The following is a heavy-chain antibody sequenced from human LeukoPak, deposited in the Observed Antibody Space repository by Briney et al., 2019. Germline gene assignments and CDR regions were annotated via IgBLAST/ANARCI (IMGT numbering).Heavy chain of an antibody. J-gene: IGHJ3*02. CDR2: INPNSGGT. V-gene: IGHV1-2*06. D-gene: IGHD1/OR15-1a*01. Sequence: ASVKVSCKASGYTFTGYYMHWVRQAPGQGREWMGRINPNSGGTNYAQKFQGRVTMTRDTSISTAYMELSRLRSDDTAVYYCARGRTSLANTRLGTDDTFDIWGQGTMVTVSS. CDR3: ARGRTSLANTRLGTDDTFDI. CDR1: GYTFTGYY.